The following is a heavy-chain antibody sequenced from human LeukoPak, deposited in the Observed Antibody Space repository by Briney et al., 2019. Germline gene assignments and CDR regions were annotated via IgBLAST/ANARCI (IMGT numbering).Heavy chain of an antibody. V-gene: IGHV1-8*01. D-gene: IGHD1-26*01. CDR3: ARVRGGAPSLVAAFDI. CDR2: MNPNSGNT. CDR1: GYTFTSYD. J-gene: IGHJ3*02. Sequence: ASVKVSCKASGYTFTSYDINWVRQATGQGLEWMGWMNPNSGNTGYAQKFQGRVTMTRNTSISTAYMELSSLRSEDTAVYYCARVRGGAPSLVAAFDIWGRGTMVTVSS.